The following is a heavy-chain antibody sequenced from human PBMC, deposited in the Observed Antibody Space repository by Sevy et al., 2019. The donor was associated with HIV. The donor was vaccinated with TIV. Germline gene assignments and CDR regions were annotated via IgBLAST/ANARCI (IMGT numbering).Heavy chain of an antibody. Sequence: GGSLRLSCAASGFTVSSNYMSWVRQAPGKGLEWVSVIYSGGRTYYADSVKGRFTISRDNSKNTLYLQMNSLRAEDTAVYYCARSPRLGYCSGGSCYGYFDYWGQGTLVTVSS. J-gene: IGHJ4*02. CDR2: IYSGGRT. D-gene: IGHD2-15*01. CDR1: GFTVSSNY. V-gene: IGHV3-53*01. CDR3: ARSPRLGYCSGGSCYGYFDY.